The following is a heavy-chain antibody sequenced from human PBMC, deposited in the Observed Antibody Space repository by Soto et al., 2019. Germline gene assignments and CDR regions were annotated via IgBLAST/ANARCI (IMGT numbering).Heavy chain of an antibody. V-gene: IGHV3-23*01. CDR2: ISGSGGST. J-gene: IGHJ5*02. CDR3: AKHLHGYCSSTSCYGYWFDP. Sequence: GGSLRLSCAASGFTFSSYAMSWVRQAPGKGLEWVSAISGSGGSTYYADSVKGRFTISRDNSKNTLYLQMNSLRAEDTAVYYCAKHLHGYCSSTSCYGYWFDPWGQGTLVTVSS. D-gene: IGHD2-2*01. CDR1: GFTFSSYA.